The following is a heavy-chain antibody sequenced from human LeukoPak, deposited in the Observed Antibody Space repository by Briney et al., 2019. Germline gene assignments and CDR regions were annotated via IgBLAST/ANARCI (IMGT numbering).Heavy chain of an antibody. V-gene: IGHV3-23*01. D-gene: IGHD2-21*02. CDR3: VREDTPATANY. CDR2: ISGGGDIT. CDR1: GFNFANHA. J-gene: IGHJ4*02. Sequence: GGSLRLSCAASGFNFANHATSWVRQTPGKGLEWVSAISGGGDITYYADSVTGRFTISRDNSKDTLFLQMHSLRPGDTAVYYCVREDTPATANYWGQGTLVTISS.